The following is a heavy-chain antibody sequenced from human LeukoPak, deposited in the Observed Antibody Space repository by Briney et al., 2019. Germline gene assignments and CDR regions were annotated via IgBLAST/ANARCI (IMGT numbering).Heavy chain of an antibody. V-gene: IGHV3-23*01. CDR1: GFTFTSYA. CDR2: ISGSGDTI. Sequence: GGSLRLSCAASGFTFTSYAMNWVRQAPGKGLEWVSAISGSGDTIFYADPVKGRFTVSRDNSKNTLYLQMNSLRVEDTAVYHCARDFRVVAATGGYDYWGQGTLVTVSS. D-gene: IGHD2-15*01. J-gene: IGHJ4*02. CDR3: ARDFRVVAATGGYDY.